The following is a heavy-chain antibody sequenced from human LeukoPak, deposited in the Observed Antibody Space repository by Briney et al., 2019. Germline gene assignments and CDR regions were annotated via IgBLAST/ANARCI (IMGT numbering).Heavy chain of an antibody. CDR3: ARDPGGTWGFDY. CDR1: GYTFTSYY. CDR2: ISIYSGNI. D-gene: IGHD7-27*01. Sequence: ASVKVSCTASGYTFTSYYMHWVRQAPGQGLEWMGWISIYSGNINYAQKFQDRISMTTDTSTSTAYMELRSLKSDDTAVYYCARDPGGTWGFDYWGQGALVTVSS. J-gene: IGHJ4*02. V-gene: IGHV1-18*04.